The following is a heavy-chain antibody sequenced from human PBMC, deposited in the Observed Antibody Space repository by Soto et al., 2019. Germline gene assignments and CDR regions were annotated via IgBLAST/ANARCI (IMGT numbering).Heavy chain of an antibody. CDR2: IYHSGST. V-gene: IGHV4-30-2*01. CDR1: GGTISSGGYS. CDR3: ARVPDR. J-gene: IGHJ5*02. D-gene: IGHD2-2*01. Sequence: SETLSLTCAVSGGTISSGGYSWSWIRQPPGKGLEWIGYIYHSGSTYFNPSLKSRVTISVDRSKNQFSLKLSSVTAADTAVYYCARVPDRWGQGTLVTVSS.